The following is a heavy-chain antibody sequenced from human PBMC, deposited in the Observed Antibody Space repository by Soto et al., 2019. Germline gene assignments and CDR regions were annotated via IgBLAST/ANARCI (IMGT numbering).Heavy chain of an antibody. CDR2: ISGGGGST. V-gene: IGHV3-23*01. CDR3: AIPHEYCSGATCYFPFCY. CDR1: GFIFNTYG. Sequence: PGGSLRLSCVVSGFIFNTYGMSWVRQAPGKGLEWVSSISGGGGSTYYAESVKGRFTISRDNSKDTLYLQMNSLRDEDTAVFYCAIPHEYCSGATCYFPFCYWGQGPLVTVYS. D-gene: IGHD2-15*01. J-gene: IGHJ4*02.